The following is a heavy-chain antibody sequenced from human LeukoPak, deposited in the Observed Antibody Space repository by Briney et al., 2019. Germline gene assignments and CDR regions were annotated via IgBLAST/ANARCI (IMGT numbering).Heavy chain of an antibody. D-gene: IGHD6-19*01. J-gene: IGHJ4*02. CDR2: TYYRSKWYN. Sequence: SQTLSLTCGISGDSVSSNTAAWNWIRRSPSRGLEWLGRTYYRSKWYNNYAVSVKSRITINSDSSKNQVSLQLNSVTPEDTATYYCARENSRGRFDYWGQGTLVTVSS. CDR3: ARENSRGRFDY. CDR1: GDSVSSNTAA. V-gene: IGHV6-1*01.